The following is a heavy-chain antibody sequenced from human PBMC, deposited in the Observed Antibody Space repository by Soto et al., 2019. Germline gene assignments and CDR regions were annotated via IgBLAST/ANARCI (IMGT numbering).Heavy chain of an antibody. CDR1: GGSISSGGYY. D-gene: IGHD4-17*01. V-gene: IGHV4-31*03. Sequence: QVQLQESGPGLVKPSQTLSLTCTVSGGSISSGGYYWSWIRQHPGKGLEWIGYIYYSGSTYYNPSLNSRVTISVDTSKNQFSLKLSSVTAADTAVYYCARSPGDYDADYYYYMDVWGKGTTVTVSS. J-gene: IGHJ6*03. CDR2: IYYSGST. CDR3: ARSPGDYDADYYYYMDV.